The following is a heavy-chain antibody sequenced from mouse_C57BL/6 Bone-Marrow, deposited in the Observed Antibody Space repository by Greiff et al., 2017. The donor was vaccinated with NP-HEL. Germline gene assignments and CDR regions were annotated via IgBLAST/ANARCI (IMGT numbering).Heavy chain of an antibody. CDR3: ARYDYDRVYFDY. Sequence: EVQVVESGGGLVKPGGSLKLSCAASGFTFSDYGMHWVRQAPEKGLEWVAYISSGSSTIYYADTVKGRFTISRDNAKNTLFLQMTSLRSEDTAMYYCARYDYDRVYFDYWGQGTTLTVSS. D-gene: IGHD2-4*01. CDR2: ISSGSSTI. J-gene: IGHJ2*01. CDR1: GFTFSDYG. V-gene: IGHV5-17*01.